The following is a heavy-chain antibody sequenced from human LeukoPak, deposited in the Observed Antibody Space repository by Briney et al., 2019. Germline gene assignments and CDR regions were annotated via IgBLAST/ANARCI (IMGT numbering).Heavy chain of an antibody. CDR1: GYSFSTYG. J-gene: IGHJ4*02. Sequence: GASVKVSCKASGYSFSTYGINWVRQAPGQGLEWMGWISVHNGNTSYAQKFQGRVTMTTDTSTTTADMELRSLRSDDTAVYYCARSSDDYVWGSYREPFDHWGQGTLVTVSS. CDR2: ISVHNGNT. D-gene: IGHD3-16*02. CDR3: ARSSDDYVWGSYREPFDH. V-gene: IGHV1-18*01.